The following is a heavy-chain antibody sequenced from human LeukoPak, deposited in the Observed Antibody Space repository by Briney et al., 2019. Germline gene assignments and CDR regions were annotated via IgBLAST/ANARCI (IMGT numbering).Heavy chain of an antibody. J-gene: IGHJ3*02. Sequence: PGGSLRLSCAASGFTFDDYAMHWVRHAPGKGLEWVSGISCNSGSIGYADSVKGRFTISRDNAKNSLYLQMNSLRAEDTALYYCAKETDAFDIWGQGTMVTVSS. CDR3: AKETDAFDI. CDR2: ISCNSGSI. V-gene: IGHV3-9*01. CDR1: GFTFDDYA.